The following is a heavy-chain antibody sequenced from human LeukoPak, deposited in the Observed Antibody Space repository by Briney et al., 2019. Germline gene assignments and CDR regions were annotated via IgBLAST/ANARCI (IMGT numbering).Heavy chain of an antibody. CDR1: GFTFSSYD. D-gene: IGHD3-16*02. Sequence: GGSQRLYCAASGFTFSSYDMSWVRQAPGMGLEWVSAISAGTYNADSVKGRVTISRDNSKNTLYLQMNSLRAEDTAVYYCARHISGYNYFDYWGEGWLVTVSS. V-gene: IGHV3-23*01. CDR3: ARHISGYNYFDY. J-gene: IGHJ4*01. CDR2: ISAGT.